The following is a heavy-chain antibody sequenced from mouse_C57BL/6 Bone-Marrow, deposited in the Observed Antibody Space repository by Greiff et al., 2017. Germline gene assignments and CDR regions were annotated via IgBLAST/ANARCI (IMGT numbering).Heavy chain of an antibody. J-gene: IGHJ4*01. V-gene: IGHV1-52*01. CDR3: VRLRVTGVFNYAMDY. CDR1: GYTFTSYW. D-gene: IGHD2-5*01. CDR2: IYPSDSDT. Sequence: QVQLQQPGPELVRPGSSVKMSCKASGYTFTSYWMHWVKQRPIQGLEWIGNIYPSDSDTHYNQKFKDKATLTVDKSSSTAYMQLSSLTSEDSAVYDCVRLRVTGVFNYAMDYWGQGTSVTVSS.